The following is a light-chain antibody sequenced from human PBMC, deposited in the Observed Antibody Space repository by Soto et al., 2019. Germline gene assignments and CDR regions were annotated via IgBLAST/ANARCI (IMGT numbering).Light chain of an antibody. J-gene: IGKJ3*01. CDR1: QGISNY. CDR3: QKYNSAPCT. CDR2: AAS. V-gene: IGKV1-27*01. Sequence: DIQMTQSPSSLSASVGDRVTITCRASQGISNYLAWYQQKPGKVPKLLIYAASTLQSGVPSRFSGSGSGTDFTLTISRLQPEDVATYYCQKYNSAPCTFGPGTKVDIK.